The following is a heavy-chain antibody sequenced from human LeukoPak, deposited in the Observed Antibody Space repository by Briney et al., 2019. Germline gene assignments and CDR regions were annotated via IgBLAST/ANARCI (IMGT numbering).Heavy chain of an antibody. V-gene: IGHV3-66*01. CDR1: GFTLSNNY. Sequence: GGSLRLSCAASGFTLSNNYMSWVRQAPGRGLEWVAVIYSGGSTYYADYAEGGFSISRDKSKNTLYLQKNSLRAEDTALYYCAREMYCSGGSCYGDAFDIWGQGTMVTVSA. D-gene: IGHD2-15*01. CDR2: IYSGGST. J-gene: IGHJ3*02. CDR3: AREMYCSGGSCYGDAFDI.